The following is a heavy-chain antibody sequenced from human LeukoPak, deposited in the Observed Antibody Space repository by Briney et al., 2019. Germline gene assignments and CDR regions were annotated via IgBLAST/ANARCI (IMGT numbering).Heavy chain of an antibody. CDR3: AVDVIYESD. J-gene: IGHJ4*02. CDR2: IVVGSGNT. V-gene: IGHV1-58*01. Sequence: GTSVKVSCKASGFTFSNSAVQWLRQARGQRLEWIGWIVVGSGNTNYAQKFQERVTITRDMSTSTAYMELSSLRSEDTAVYYCAVDVIYESDWGQGTLVTVSS. CDR1: GFTFSNSA. D-gene: IGHD2/OR15-2a*01.